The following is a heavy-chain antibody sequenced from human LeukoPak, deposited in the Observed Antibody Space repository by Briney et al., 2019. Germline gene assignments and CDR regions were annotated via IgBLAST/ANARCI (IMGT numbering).Heavy chain of an antibody. CDR1: GYPFTGYY. J-gene: IGHJ5*02. V-gene: IGHV1-2*06. D-gene: IGHD1-26*01. CDR2: INPNTGGT. Sequence: ASVKVSCKASGYPFTGYYIHWVRQAPVRGLEWMGHINPNTGGTNYAPKFQGRVTMTRDTSISTAYMELNRLRGDDTAIYFCARDSAGIEPWGQGTQVTVSS. CDR3: ARDSAGIEP.